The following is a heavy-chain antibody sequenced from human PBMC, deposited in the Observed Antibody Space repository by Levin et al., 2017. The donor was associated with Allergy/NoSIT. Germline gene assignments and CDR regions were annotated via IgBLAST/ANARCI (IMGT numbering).Heavy chain of an antibody. D-gene: IGHD2-15*01. CDR2: IIPIFGTA. CDR1: GGTFSSYA. Sequence: KISCKASGGTFSSYAISWVRQAPGQGLEWMGGIIPIFGTANYAQKFQGRVTITADKSTSTAYMELSSLRSEDTAVYYCARGLGYCSGGSCYPGNYYYYGMDVWGQGTTVTVSS. V-gene: IGHV1-69*06. CDR3: ARGLGYCSGGSCYPGNYYYYGMDV. J-gene: IGHJ6*02.